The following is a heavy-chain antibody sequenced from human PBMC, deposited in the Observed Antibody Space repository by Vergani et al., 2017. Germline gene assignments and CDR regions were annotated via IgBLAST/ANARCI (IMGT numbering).Heavy chain of an antibody. CDR1: GYIFTGYY. D-gene: IGHD3-22*01. J-gene: IGHJ4*02. Sequence: QVQLVQSGAEVKKPGASVKVSCKASGYIFTGYYMHWVRQAPGQGLEWMGWINPNSGGTNYAQKFQGRVTMTRDTSISTAYMELSRLRSDDTAVYYCARAGNYYDSSGYDPFDYWGQGTLVTVSS. CDR3: ARAGNYYDSSGYDPFDY. V-gene: IGHV1-2*02. CDR2: INPNSGGT.